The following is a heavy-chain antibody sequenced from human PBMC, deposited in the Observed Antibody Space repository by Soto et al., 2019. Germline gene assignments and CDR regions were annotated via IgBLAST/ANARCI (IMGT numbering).Heavy chain of an antibody. J-gene: IGHJ4*02. CDR3: AKDVGSGGYSYGYFDY. Sequence: PGGSLRLSCAASGFTFDDYAMHWVRQAPGKGLEWVSGISWNSGSIGYADSVKGRFTISRDNAKNSLYLQMNSLRAEDTALYYCAKDVGSGGYSYGYFDYWGQGTLVTVSS. CDR1: GFTFDDYA. D-gene: IGHD5-18*01. V-gene: IGHV3-9*01. CDR2: ISWNSGSI.